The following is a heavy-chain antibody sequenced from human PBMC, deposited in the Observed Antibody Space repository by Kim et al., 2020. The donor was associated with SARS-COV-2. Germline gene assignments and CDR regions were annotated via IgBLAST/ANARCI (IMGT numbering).Heavy chain of an antibody. CDR2: INTNTGNP. CDR1: GYTFTSYA. D-gene: IGHD3-22*01. Sequence: ASVKVSCKASGYTFTSYAMNWVRQAPGQGLEWMGWINTNTGNPTYAQGFTGRFVFSLDTSVSTAYLQISSLKADDTAVYYCARDDDRYYYDSSGYSPDAFDIWGQGTMVTVSS. V-gene: IGHV7-4-1*02. J-gene: IGHJ3*02. CDR3: ARDDDRYYYDSSGYSPDAFDI.